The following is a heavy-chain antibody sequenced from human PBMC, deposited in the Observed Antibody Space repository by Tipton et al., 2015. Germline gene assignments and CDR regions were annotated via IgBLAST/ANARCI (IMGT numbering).Heavy chain of an antibody. CDR1: GFNFSVYG. CDR3: ARAEGQYDVSGYFY. CDR2: ISYDGSKK. Sequence: SLRLSCAASGFNFSVYGMHWVRQAPGKGLEWVAVISYDGSKKYYADSVKGRFTISRDNVNNTLYLQMDSLRAEDTAVYYCARAEGQYDVSGYFYWGQGTLVTVSS. V-gene: IGHV3-33*05. J-gene: IGHJ4*02. D-gene: IGHD3-22*01.